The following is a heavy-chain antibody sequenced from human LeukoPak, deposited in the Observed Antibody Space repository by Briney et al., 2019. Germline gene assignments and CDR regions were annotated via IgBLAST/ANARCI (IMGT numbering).Heavy chain of an antibody. CDR2: INQSGST. CDR3: ARMARYYGSGSYPYYYYYGMDV. J-gene: IGHJ6*02. Sequence: SETLSLTCAVYGGSFSGYYWSWIRQPPGKGLEWIGEINQSGSTNYNPSLKSRVTISVDTSKNQFSLKLSSVTAADTAVYYCARMARYYGSGSYPYYYYYGMDVWGQGTTVTVSS. V-gene: IGHV4-34*01. D-gene: IGHD3-10*01. CDR1: GGSFSGYY.